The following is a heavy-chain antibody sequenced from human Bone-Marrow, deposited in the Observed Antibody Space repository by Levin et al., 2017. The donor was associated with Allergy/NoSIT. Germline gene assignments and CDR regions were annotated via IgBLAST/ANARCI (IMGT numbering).Heavy chain of an antibody. D-gene: IGHD3-16*01. CDR1: GGSLSDNY. V-gene: IGHV4-59*01. CDR2: IFYTGGT. CDR3: ARGHHDLRF. Sequence: KTSETLSLTCTASGGSLSDNYWTWIRQPPGKGLEWIGHIFYTGGTDYNPSLESRVTISIDTSKNQFSLRVRSVTAADTAVYHCARGHHDLRFWSQGTLVTVSS. J-gene: IGHJ4*02.